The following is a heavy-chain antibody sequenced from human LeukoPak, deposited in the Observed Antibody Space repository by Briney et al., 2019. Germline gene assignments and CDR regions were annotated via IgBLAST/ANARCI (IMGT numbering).Heavy chain of an antibody. CDR2: IHSRGRTT. D-gene: IGHD4-17*01. CDR1: GFTFTDYY. J-gene: IGHJ4*02. V-gene: IGHV3-11*01. CDR3: ARDSPIAYGVPGEASSDY. Sequence: VGSLRLSCEASGFTFTDYYMSWIRQAPGKGLEWIAYIHSRGRTTYYADSVKGRFIISRDNAKNSVFLQMNSLSVEDTAVYYCARDSPIAYGVPGEASSDYWGQGTLVTVSS.